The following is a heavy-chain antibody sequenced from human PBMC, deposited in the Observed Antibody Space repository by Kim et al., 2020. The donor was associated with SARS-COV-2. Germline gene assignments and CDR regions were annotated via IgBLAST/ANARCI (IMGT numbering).Heavy chain of an antibody. D-gene: IGHD3-9*01. CDR2: IDPSDSYT. J-gene: IGHJ6*02. V-gene: IGHV5-10-1*01. CDR3: AREKYYDILTGYWGRYYYGMDV. CDR1: GYSFTSYW. Sequence: GESLKISCKGSGYSFTSYWISWVRQMPGKGLEWMGRIDPSDSYTNYSPSFQGHVTISADKSISTAYLQWSSLKASDTAMYYCAREKYYDILTGYWGRYYYGMDVWGQGTTVTVSS.